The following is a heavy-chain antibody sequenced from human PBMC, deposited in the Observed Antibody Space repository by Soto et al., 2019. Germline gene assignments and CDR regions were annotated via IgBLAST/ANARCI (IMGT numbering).Heavy chain of an antibody. J-gene: IGHJ4*02. CDR1: GFTFTRYS. Sequence: PGGSLRLSCAASGFTFTRYSMNWFRRAPGKGLEWGSSISSTTNYIYYGDSMKGRFTISRDNAKNSLYLEMNSLRAEDTAVYYCARESEDLTSNFDYWGQGTLVTVSS. CDR3: ARESEDLTSNFDY. CDR2: ISSTTNYI. V-gene: IGHV3-21*06.